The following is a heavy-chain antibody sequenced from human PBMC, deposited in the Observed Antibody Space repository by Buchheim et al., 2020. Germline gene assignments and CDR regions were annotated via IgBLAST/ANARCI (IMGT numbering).Heavy chain of an antibody. Sequence: EVQLVESGGGLVQPGGSLRLSCEVSGFSFSSYWLSWVRQAPGKGLEWVANIKQTGSEKYYVDSVKGRFIISRDNAKNSLYLQMNSLGAEDTAVYYCASLKGMDVWGQGTT. CDR1: GFSFSSYW. J-gene: IGHJ6*02. CDR2: IKQTGSEK. CDR3: ASLKGMDV. V-gene: IGHV3-7*01.